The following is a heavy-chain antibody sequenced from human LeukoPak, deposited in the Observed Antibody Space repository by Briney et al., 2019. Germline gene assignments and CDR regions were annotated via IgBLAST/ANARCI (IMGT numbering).Heavy chain of an antibody. CDR2: IKQDGSET. V-gene: IGHV3-7*01. J-gene: IGHJ3*02. D-gene: IGHD1-26*01. CDR3: ARDGELGSPADAFDI. CDR1: GFTFRSYW. Sequence: PGGSLRLSCAASGFTFRSYWTTWVRQYPGKGLEWVANIKQDGSETYYADSVKGRFTISRDNAKRSLYLQMNSLRAEDTAVYYCARDGELGSPADAFDIWGQGTMVTVSS.